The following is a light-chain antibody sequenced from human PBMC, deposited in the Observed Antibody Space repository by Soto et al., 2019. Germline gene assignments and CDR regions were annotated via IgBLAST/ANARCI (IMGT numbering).Light chain of an antibody. CDR3: QQYNNWPSFT. J-gene: IGKJ3*01. Sequence: DIVMTQSPATLSVSPGERATLSCRASQSVSSNLAWYQQKPCQAPRLLVYGASTRATGIPARFSGSGSGTEFILTISSLQSEDVALYSCQQYNNWPSFTFGPGTKVDI. CDR2: GAS. CDR1: QSVSSN. V-gene: IGKV3-15*01.